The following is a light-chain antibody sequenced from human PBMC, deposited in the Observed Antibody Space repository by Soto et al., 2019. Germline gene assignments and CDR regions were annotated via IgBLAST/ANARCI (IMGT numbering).Light chain of an antibody. V-gene: IGLV3-21*02. CDR3: QVWDSPSHHGV. CDR1: NNVSKS. J-gene: IGLJ1*01. Sequence: YGLTQPASVSQIPGQAGRITGGGHNNVSKSVQCYQQKPGQGPVLVVYDDRARPSGIPERFSGSNSGDPCTLSISRAAAGDEAADYCQVWDSPSHHGVFGTETKVTHL. CDR2: DDR.